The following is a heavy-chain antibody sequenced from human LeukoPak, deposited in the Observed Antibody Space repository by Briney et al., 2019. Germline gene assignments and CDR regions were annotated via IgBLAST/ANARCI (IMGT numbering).Heavy chain of an antibody. D-gene: IGHD1-14*01. J-gene: IGHJ3*02. CDR1: GGSISSGSYY. CDR3: ARRTRPVSLRDSKNDAFDI. Sequence: SETLSLTCTVSGGSISSGSYYWSWIRQPAGKGLEWIGRIYTSGSTNYNPSLKSRVTISVDTSKNQFSLKLSSVTAADTAVYYCARRTRPVSLRDSKNDAFDIWGQGTMVTVSS. CDR2: IYTSGST. V-gene: IGHV4-61*02.